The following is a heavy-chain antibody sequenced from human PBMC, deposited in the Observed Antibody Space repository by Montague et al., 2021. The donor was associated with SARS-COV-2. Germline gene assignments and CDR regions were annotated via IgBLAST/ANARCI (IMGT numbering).Heavy chain of an antibody. CDR2: IFYSGST. CDR3: ARLPYFYDSTHAFDI. CDR1: GGSISSSSYY. Sequence: SETLSLTCTVSGGSISSSSYYWGWIRQPPGKGLEWIGNIFYSGSTYYNTSLKSRVTISVDTSKNQFSLRLSPVTAADTAVYYCARLPYFYDSTHAFDIWGQGTMVTGSS. J-gene: IGHJ3*02. D-gene: IGHD3-22*01. V-gene: IGHV4-39*01.